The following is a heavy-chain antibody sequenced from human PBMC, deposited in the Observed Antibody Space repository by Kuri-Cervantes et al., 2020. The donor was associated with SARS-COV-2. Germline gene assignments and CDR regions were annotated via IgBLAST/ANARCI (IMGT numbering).Heavy chain of an antibody. CDR1: GFTFSSYG. Sequence: GGSLRLSCAASGFTFSSYGMHWVRQAPGKGLEWVAFIRYDGSNKYYADSVKGRFTISRDNPKNTLYLQMNSLRAEDTAVYYCAKDPNSQETRYFQHWGQGTLVTVSS. CDR2: IRYDGSNK. V-gene: IGHV3-30*02. D-gene: IGHD1/OR15-1a*01. CDR3: AKDPNSQETRYFQH. J-gene: IGHJ1*01.